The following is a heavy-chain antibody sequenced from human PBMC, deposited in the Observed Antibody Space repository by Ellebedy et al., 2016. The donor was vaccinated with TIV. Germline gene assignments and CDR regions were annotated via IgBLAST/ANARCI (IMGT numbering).Heavy chain of an antibody. V-gene: IGHV3-23*01. CDR1: GFTFSSYA. D-gene: IGHD3-9*01. CDR2: ISGSGGST. J-gene: IGHJ4*02. Sequence: GESLKISGAASGFTFSSYAMSWVRQAPGKGLEWVSAISGSGGSTYYADSVKGRFTISRDNSKNTLYLQMNSLRAEDTAVYYCAKGGVGRYFDWLLDYWGQGTLVTVSS. CDR3: AKGGVGRYFDWLLDY.